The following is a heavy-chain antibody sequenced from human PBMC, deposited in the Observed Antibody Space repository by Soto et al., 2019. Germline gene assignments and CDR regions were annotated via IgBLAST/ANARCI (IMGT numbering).Heavy chain of an antibody. J-gene: IGHJ6*02. Sequence: GGSLRLSCAASGFTFSSYSMNWVRQAPGKGLEWVSSISSSSSYIYYADSVKGRFTISRDNAKNSLYLQMNSLRAEDTAVYYCARVYDSSGYYSLYYYYGMDVRGQGTTVTVSS. CDR3: ARVYDSSGYYSLYYYYGMDV. CDR2: ISSSSSYI. D-gene: IGHD3-22*01. V-gene: IGHV3-21*01. CDR1: GFTFSSYS.